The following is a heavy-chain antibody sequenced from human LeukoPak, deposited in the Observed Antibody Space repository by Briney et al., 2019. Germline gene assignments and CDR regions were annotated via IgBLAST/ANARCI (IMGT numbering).Heavy chain of an antibody. V-gene: IGHV3-30*02. Sequence: GGSLRLSCTASGLTLSDYHVHWIRQAPGKGLEWLAFIQYDGSMKYYADSVKGQFTVSRDNFKNTVHLQMNSLRDEDTALYYCARNGRPIVVEWYFDLWGRGTLVTVSS. CDR1: GLTLSDYH. D-gene: IGHD3-22*01. J-gene: IGHJ2*01. CDR2: IQYDGSMK. CDR3: ARNGRPIVVEWYFDL.